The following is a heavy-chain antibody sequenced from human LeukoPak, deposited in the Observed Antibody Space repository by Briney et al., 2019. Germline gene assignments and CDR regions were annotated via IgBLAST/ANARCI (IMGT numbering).Heavy chain of an antibody. J-gene: IGHJ4*02. CDR2: IYTSGSI. CDR3: ARDSLYYDSSGYHYYFDY. V-gene: IGHV4-4*07. CDR1: GGSISSYY. Sequence: SETLSLTCTVSGGSISSYYWSWIRQPAGKGLEWIGRIYTSGSINYNPSLKSRVTMSVDTSKNQFSLKLSSVTAADTAVYYCARDSLYYDSSGYHYYFDYWGQGTLVTVSS. D-gene: IGHD3-22*01.